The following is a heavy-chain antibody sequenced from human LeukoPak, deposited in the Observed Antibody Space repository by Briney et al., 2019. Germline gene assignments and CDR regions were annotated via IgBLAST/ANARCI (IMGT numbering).Heavy chain of an antibody. V-gene: IGHV3-74*01. CDR1: GFTFSSYW. D-gene: IGHD3-22*01. CDR3: ARRGSSGYYNSNWFDH. Sequence: GGSLRLSCAASGFTFSSYWMHWVRQAPGKGLVWVSRINSDGSSTTYADSVKGRFTISRDNAKNTLYLQMNSLRAEDTAVYYCARRGSSGYYNSNWFDHWGQGTLVTVSS. J-gene: IGHJ5*02. CDR2: INSDGSST.